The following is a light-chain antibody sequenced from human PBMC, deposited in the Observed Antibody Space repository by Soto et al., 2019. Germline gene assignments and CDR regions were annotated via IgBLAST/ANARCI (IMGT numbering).Light chain of an antibody. CDR3: QQYDNLPYT. CDR1: QDISNY. Sequence: DIQMTQSPSSLSASVGDRVTITCQASQDISNYLNWYQQKPGKAPKLLIYDASNLETGVPSRFSGSGSGTDFTFTISSLHPEDIATYYCQQYDNLPYTFGQGTKVDIK. CDR2: DAS. V-gene: IGKV1-33*01. J-gene: IGKJ2*01.